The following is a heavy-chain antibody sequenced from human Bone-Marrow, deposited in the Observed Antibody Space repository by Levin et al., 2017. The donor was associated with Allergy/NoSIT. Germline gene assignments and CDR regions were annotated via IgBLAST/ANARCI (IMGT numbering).Heavy chain of an antibody. CDR2: MAYDGSNE. J-gene: IGHJ2*01. Sequence: GGSLRLSCGASGFSFDVYGMHWVRQAPGKGLEWVAVMAYDGSNEDYADSVKGRFTISRDNSKTTLYLQMNGLRPDDTAIYYCAKDQGGGTYYPDLAWCFDLWGRGTLVTVSS. CDR1: GFSFDVYG. V-gene: IGHV3-30*18. CDR3: AKDQGGGTYYPDLAWCFDL. D-gene: IGHD1-26*01.